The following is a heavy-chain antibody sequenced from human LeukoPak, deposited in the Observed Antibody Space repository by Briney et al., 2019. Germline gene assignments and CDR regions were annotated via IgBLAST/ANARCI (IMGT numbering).Heavy chain of an antibody. CDR3: ARGSSPANWFDP. J-gene: IGHJ5*02. V-gene: IGHV4-31*03. D-gene: IGHD6-6*01. Sequence: SQTLSLTCTVSGGSISSGGYYWSWIRQHPGKGLEWIGYIYYSGSTYCNPSLKSRVTISVDTSKNQFSLKLSSVTAADTAVYYCARGSSPANWFDPWGQGTLVTVSS. CDR2: IYYSGST. CDR1: GGSISSGGYY.